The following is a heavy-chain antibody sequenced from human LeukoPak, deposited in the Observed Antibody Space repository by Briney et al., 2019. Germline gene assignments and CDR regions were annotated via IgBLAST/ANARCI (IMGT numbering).Heavy chain of an antibody. Sequence: SLRLXXXASXXTFSSXAMSWVRQAPGKGLEWVSAISGSGGSTYYADSVKGRFTISRDNSKNTLYLQMNSLRAEDTAVYYCAKHGALADIITMVRGVIFFWDYWGQGTLVTVSS. CDR3: AKHGALADIITMVRGVIFFWDY. CDR2: ISGSGGST. D-gene: IGHD3-10*01. CDR1: XXTFSSXA. J-gene: IGHJ4*02. V-gene: IGHV3-23*01.